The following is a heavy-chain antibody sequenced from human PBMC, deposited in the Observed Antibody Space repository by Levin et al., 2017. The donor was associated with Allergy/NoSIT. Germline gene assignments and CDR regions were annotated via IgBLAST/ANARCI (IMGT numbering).Heavy chain of an antibody. D-gene: IGHD3-10*01. CDR1: GFTFSSYG. V-gene: IGHV3-30*18. CDR2: ISYDGSNK. CDR3: AKDPEVRGVMIDYFDH. Sequence: GGSLRLSCAASGFTFSSYGMHWVRQAPGKGLEWVAVISYDGSNKYYADSVKGRFTISRDNSKNTLYLQMNSLRAEDTAVYYCAKDPEVRGVMIDYFDHWGQGTLVTVSS. J-gene: IGHJ4*02.